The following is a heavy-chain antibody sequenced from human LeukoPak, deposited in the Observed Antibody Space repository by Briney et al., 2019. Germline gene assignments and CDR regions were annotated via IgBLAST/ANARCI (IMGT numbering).Heavy chain of an antibody. CDR3: AKQSALYSGSYYADY. Sequence: PSETLSLTCAVYGGSFSGYYWSWVRQAPGKGLEWVSAISGSGGSTYYADSVKGRFTISRDNSKNTLYLQMNSLRAEDTAVYYCAKQSALYSGSYYADYWGQGTLVTVSS. CDR2: ISGSGGST. D-gene: IGHD1-26*01. J-gene: IGHJ4*02. CDR1: GGSFSGYY. V-gene: IGHV3-23*01.